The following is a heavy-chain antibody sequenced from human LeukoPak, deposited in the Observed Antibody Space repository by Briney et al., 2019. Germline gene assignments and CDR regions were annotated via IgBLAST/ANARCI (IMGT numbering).Heavy chain of an antibody. J-gene: IGHJ4*02. CDR1: SYSISSGYY. CDR3: ARLDCSGGSCYSGIYYFDC. CDR2: IYHSGST. V-gene: IGHV4-38-2*01. Sequence: SETLSLTCVVSSYSISSGYYWGWIRQPPGKGLEWIGSIYHSGSTYYNPPLKSRVTISVDTSKNQFSLRLNSVTAADTAVYYCARLDCSGGSCYSGIYYFDCWGQGTLVTVSS. D-gene: IGHD2-15*01.